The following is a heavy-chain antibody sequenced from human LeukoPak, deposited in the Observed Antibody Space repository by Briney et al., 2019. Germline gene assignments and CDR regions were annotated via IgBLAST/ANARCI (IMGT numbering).Heavy chain of an antibody. CDR1: GFTFSSYE. CDR3: ARDPYSGNYGTYYYYYMEV. V-gene: IGHV3-21*01. CDR2: ITSSGTYT. D-gene: IGHD1-26*01. J-gene: IGHJ6*03. Sequence: SGGSLRLSCAASGFTFSSYEMNWVRQAPGKGLEWVSSITSSGTYTFYADSVKGRFTISRDNAKNSLYLQMDSLGPEDTAVYYCARDPYSGNYGTYYYYYMEVWGKGTTVTISS.